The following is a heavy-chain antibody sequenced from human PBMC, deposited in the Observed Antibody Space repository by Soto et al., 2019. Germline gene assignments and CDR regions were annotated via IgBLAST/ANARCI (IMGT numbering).Heavy chain of an antibody. Sequence: QVHLVQSGAEVKKPGASVKVSCKGSGYAFTTYGITWVRQAPGQGLEWMGWISAHNGKTNYAQKLQGRVPVTSDTSTSTAYMELRSLRSDDTAVYYCARGRYGDYWGQGALVTVSS. J-gene: IGHJ4*02. V-gene: IGHV1-18*01. CDR3: ARGRYGDY. D-gene: IGHD1-1*01. CDR2: ISAHNGKT. CDR1: GYAFTTYG.